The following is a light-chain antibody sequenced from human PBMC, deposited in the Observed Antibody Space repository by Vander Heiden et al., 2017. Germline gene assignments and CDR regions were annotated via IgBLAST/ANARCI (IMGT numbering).Light chain of an antibody. CDR3: QQNHSFPPT. V-gene: IGKV1-39*01. J-gene: IGKJ1*01. Sequence: DILIYQSPSFVSASAGGSVTIVCRASQRLGTYLNWYQQKPGKAPKLLIYAAASLQSGVPSRFTGSGSGTDFTLTISILQPEDFATYYCQQNHSFPPTFGQGTKVEIK. CDR1: QRLGTY. CDR2: AAA.